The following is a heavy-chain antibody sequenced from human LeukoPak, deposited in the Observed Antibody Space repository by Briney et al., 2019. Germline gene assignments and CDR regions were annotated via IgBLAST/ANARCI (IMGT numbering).Heavy chain of an antibody. Sequence: RPSETLSLTCTVSGGSVYTSDYYWGWVRQPPGKGPEWIGDIFYTGKTNYNPSLKSRVSISIDTSKTQFSLKLTSVTAADTAVYYCARVFDSWGQGTLVTVSS. CDR3: ARVFDS. J-gene: IGHJ4*02. CDR1: GGSVYTSDYY. CDR2: IFYTGKT. V-gene: IGHV4-39*07.